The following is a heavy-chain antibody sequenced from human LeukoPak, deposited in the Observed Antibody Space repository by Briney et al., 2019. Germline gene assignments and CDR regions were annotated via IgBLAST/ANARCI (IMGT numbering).Heavy chain of an antibody. J-gene: IGHJ2*01. CDR2: ISGSAVGT. V-gene: IGHV3-23*01. CDR1: GFAFNLYG. Sequence: GGSLRLSCAASGFAFNLYGTAWVRQAPGKGLEWVSGISGSAVGTYYADSVKGRFTISRDNSKNVLFLHMNNLRVEDTAVYFCAKLGTYWYFDVWGRGTLVTVSS. D-gene: IGHD3-16*01. CDR3: AKLGTYWYFDV.